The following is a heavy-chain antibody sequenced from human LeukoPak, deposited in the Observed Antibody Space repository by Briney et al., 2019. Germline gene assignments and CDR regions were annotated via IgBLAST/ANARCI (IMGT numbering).Heavy chain of an antibody. Sequence: SETLSLTCAVYGGSFSGYYWSWIRQPPGKGLEWIGEINHSGSTNYNPSLKSRVTISVDTSKNQFFLKLSSVTAADTAVYYCALARDDSWSGYRKGFDPGGRGTLVTVS. CDR1: GGSFSGYY. J-gene: IGHJ5*02. D-gene: IGHD3-3*01. CDR3: ALARDDSWSGYRKGFDP. V-gene: IGHV4-34*01. CDR2: INHSGST.